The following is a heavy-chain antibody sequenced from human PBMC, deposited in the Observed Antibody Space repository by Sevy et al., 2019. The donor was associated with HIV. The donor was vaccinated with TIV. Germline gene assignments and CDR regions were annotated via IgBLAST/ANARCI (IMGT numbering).Heavy chain of an antibody. D-gene: IGHD5-18*01. V-gene: IGHV3-23*01. CDR2: ISGSGYST. CDR3: ARVRYNYGQHYFDY. Sequence: GGSLRLSCAASGFTFSSYAMTWVRQAPGKGLEWVSGISGSGYSTYYADSVKGRFTISRDNAKNSLYLQMNSLRAEDTAVYFCARVRYNYGQHYFDYWGQGTLVTVSS. J-gene: IGHJ4*02. CDR1: GFTFSSYA.